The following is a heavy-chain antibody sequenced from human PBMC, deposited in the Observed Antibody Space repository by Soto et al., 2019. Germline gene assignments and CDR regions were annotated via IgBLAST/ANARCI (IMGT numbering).Heavy chain of an antibody. D-gene: IGHD3-3*01. V-gene: IGHV4-4*07. J-gene: IGHJ6*02. CDR2: TYITGDS. CDR1: GGSITSYY. CDR3: ARDMRVFGGMDV. Sequence: QVQLEESGPGLVKPSETLSLTCSVSGGSITSYYWSWIRQPAGKGLEWIGRTYITGDSNYSPSLKSRVTMSLDTSKNQCSLKLSSATAADTAVYYCARDMRVFGGMDVWGRGTTVTVSS.